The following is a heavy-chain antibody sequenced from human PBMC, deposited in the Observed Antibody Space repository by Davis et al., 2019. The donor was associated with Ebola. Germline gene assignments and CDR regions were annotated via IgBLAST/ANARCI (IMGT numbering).Heavy chain of an antibody. V-gene: IGHV3-73*01. D-gene: IGHD6-19*01. CDR1: GFTFSGSA. Sequence: GESLKISCAASGFTFSGSAMHWVRQASGKGLERVGRIRSKANSYATAYAASVKGRFTISRDDSKNTAYLQMNSLKTEDTAVYYCEVAVAGTGYMDVWGQGTTVTVSS. CDR3: EVAVAGTGYMDV. CDR2: IRSKANSYAT. J-gene: IGHJ6*02.